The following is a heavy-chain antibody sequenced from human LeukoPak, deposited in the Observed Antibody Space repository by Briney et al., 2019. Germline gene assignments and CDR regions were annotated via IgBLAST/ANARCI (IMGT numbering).Heavy chain of an antibody. J-gene: IGHJ4*02. D-gene: IGHD3-9*01. CDR2: IWYDGSNK. Sequence: PGGSLRLSCAASGFTFSSYGMHWVRQAPGKGLEWVAVIWYDGSNKYYADSVKGRFTISRDNSKNTLYLQMNSLRAEDTAVYYCARDSYYDILTGYYYWGQGTLVTVSS. CDR1: GFTFSSYG. V-gene: IGHV3-33*01. CDR3: ARDSYYDILTGYYY.